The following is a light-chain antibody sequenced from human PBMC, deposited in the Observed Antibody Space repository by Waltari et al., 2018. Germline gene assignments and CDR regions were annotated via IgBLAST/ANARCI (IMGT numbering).Light chain of an antibody. CDR1: LDINNY. CDR2: DVS. Sequence: DIQMTQSPSSLSASVGDRVTITCQASLDINNYLNWYQQKPGKAPKLLIYDVSKLQTGVPSRFTGSGSGTDFTFTITSLQPEDFAAYYCQQYHNLPLTFGGGTKVEIK. CDR3: QQYHNLPLT. J-gene: IGKJ4*01. V-gene: IGKV1-33*01.